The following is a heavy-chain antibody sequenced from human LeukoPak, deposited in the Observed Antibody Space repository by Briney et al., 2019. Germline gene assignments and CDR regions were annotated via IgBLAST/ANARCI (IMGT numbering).Heavy chain of an antibody. CDR2: MNPNSGNT. V-gene: IGHV1-8*01. CDR3: ARVGIAAAGHFDY. CDR1: GYTFPSYD. J-gene: IGHJ4*02. D-gene: IGHD6-13*01. Sequence: ASVKVSYKASGYTFPSYDINWVRQATGQRLEWMGWMNPNSGNTGYAQKFQGRVTMTRNTSISTAYMELSSLRSEDTAVYYCARVGIAAAGHFDYWGQGTLVTVSS.